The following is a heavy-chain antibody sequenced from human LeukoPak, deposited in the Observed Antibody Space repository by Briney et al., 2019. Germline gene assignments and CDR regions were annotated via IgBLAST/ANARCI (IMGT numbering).Heavy chain of an antibody. J-gene: IGHJ4*02. Sequence: KTGGSLRLSCAASGFTFRNYSMNWVRQAPGQGLERVSSISSSGTYIYYAASVKGRFTISRDNANNSLYLQMNSLRAEDTAVYYCARDQDYGGDFDYWGQGTLVTVSS. CDR3: ARDQDYGGDFDY. CDR2: ISSSGTYI. V-gene: IGHV3-21*01. D-gene: IGHD4-17*01. CDR1: GFTFRNYS.